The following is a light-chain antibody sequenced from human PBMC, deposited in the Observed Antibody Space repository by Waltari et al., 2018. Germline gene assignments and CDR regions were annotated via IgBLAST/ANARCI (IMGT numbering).Light chain of an antibody. CDR2: AAS. Sequence: DIQMTQSPSSLSASVGDRVTITCRASQSISSYLNWYQQKPGKAPKLLIYAASSLQSGVPSRFSCSGSGTDFTLTISSLQPEDFATYYCQQSYSTLSLGFGGGTKVEIK. V-gene: IGKV1-39*01. CDR3: QQSYSTLSLG. CDR1: QSISSY. J-gene: IGKJ4*01.